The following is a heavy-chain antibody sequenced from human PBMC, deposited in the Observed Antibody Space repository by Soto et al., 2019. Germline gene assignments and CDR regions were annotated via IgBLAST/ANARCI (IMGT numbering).Heavy chain of an antibody. CDR2: IIPIFGTA. V-gene: IGHV1-69*01. CDR1: GGTFSSYA. J-gene: IGHJ3*02. CDR3: ARDSESWAVAGTGVAFDI. D-gene: IGHD6-19*01. Sequence: QVPLVQSGAEVKKPGSSVKVSCKASGGTFSSYAISWVRQAPGQGLEWMGGIIPIFGTANYAQKFQGRVTITADESTSTAYMELSSLRSEDTAVYYCARDSESWAVAGTGVAFDIWGQGTMVTVSS.